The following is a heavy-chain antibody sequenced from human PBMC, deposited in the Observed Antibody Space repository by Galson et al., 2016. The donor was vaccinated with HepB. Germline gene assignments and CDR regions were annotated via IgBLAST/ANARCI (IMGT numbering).Heavy chain of an antibody. Sequence: SLRLSCAGSGFSLSSHWMHWVRQGPGKGLEWVSRINSDGDRTNYADPVKARFTITRDNAKTTLYLQMNSLRVEDTAVYYCARGGAPFWSTTYFYYWGRGTLFTASS. CDR2: INSDGDRT. CDR3: ARGGAPFWSTTYFYY. D-gene: IGHD4/OR15-4a*01. J-gene: IGHJ4*02. V-gene: IGHV3-74*01. CDR1: GFSLSSHW.